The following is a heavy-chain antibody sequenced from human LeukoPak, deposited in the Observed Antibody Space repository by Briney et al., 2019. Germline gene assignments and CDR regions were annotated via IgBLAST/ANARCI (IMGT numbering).Heavy chain of an antibody. CDR3: ARSGSDFDC. Sequence: GGSLRLSCAASGFTLSSYWMSLVRQASGKGLEWVANIKQDGSEKNYVDSVKGRFTISRDNAKNSQYLQINSLRVEDTAVYYCARSGSDFDCWGQGTLVSVPS. D-gene: IGHD1-26*01. V-gene: IGHV3-7*01. CDR1: GFTLSSYW. J-gene: IGHJ4*02. CDR2: IKQDGSEK.